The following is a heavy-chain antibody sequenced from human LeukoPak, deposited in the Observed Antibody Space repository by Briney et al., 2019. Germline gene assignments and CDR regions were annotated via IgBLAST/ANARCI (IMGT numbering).Heavy chain of an antibody. D-gene: IGHD3-3*01. Sequence: GGSLRLSCAASGFTFDDYAMHWVRQAPGKGLEWVSGISWSSGSIGYADSVKGRFTISRDNAKNSLYLQMNSLRAEDMALYYCAKGPSYDFGTFDYWGQGTLVTVSS. CDR2: ISWSSGSI. CDR3: AKGPSYDFGTFDY. J-gene: IGHJ4*02. CDR1: GFTFDDYA. V-gene: IGHV3-9*03.